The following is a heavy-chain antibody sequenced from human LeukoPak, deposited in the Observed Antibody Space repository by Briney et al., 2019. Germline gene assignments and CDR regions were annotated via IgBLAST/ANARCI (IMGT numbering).Heavy chain of an antibody. J-gene: IGHJ5*02. CDR2: ISSSGSTI. CDR3: ARSPGIVGARMNWFDP. V-gene: IGHV3-11*01. CDR1: GFAFSDYY. D-gene: IGHD1-26*01. Sequence: PGGSLRLSCAASGFAFSDYYMSWIRQAPGKGLEWVSYISSSGSTIYYADSVKGRFTISRDNAKNSLYLQMNSLRAEDTAVYYCARSPGIVGARMNWFDPWGQGTLVTVSS.